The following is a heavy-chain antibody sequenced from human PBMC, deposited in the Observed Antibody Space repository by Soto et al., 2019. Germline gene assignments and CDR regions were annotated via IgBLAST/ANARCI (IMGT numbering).Heavy chain of an antibody. Sequence: EVQLVESGGGLVQPGGSLRLSCAASGFTFSSYWMSWVRQAPGKGLERVANIKQDGSEKYYVDSVKGRFTISRDIAKNLLYLQMNSLRAEDTAVYYCARVKVPQWLPDDAFDIWGQGTMVTVSS. V-gene: IGHV3-7*01. D-gene: IGHD6-19*01. CDR1: GFTFSSYW. CDR2: IKQDGSEK. J-gene: IGHJ3*02. CDR3: ARVKVPQWLPDDAFDI.